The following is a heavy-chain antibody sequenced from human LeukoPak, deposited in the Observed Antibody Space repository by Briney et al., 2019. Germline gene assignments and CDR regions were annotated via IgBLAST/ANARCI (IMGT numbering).Heavy chain of an antibody. Sequence: PGGSLSLLCAASGFTFSSYAMSWVRQAPGKGLEWVSAISGSGGSTYYADSVKGRFTISRDNSKNTLYLQMNSLRAEDTAVYYCAKDVRNSFAAYGMDVWGKGTTVTVSS. D-gene: IGHD2-21*01. CDR1: GFTFSSYA. CDR3: AKDVRNSFAAYGMDV. CDR2: ISGSGGST. J-gene: IGHJ6*04. V-gene: IGHV3-23*01.